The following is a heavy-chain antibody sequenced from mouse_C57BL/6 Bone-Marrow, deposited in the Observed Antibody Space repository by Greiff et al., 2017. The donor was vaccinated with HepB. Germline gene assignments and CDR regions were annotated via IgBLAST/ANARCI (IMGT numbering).Heavy chain of an antibody. D-gene: IGHD1-1*01. Sequence: VKLVESGAELARPGASVKLSCKASGYTFTSYGISWVKQRTGQGLEWIGEIYPRSGNTYYNEKFKGKATLTADKSSSTAYMELRSLTSEDSAVYFCARAGSSFDYWGQGTTLTVSS. CDR3: ARAGSSFDY. J-gene: IGHJ2*01. CDR1: GYTFTSYG. V-gene: IGHV1-81*01. CDR2: IYPRSGNT.